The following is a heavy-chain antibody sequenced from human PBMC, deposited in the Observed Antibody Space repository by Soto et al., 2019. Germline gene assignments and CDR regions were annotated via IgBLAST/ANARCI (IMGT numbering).Heavy chain of an antibody. CDR1: GFTFRVYS. V-gene: IGHV3-48*02. Sequence: EVQLVESGGGLVQPGGSLGLSCSASGFTFRVYSMNWVRQAPGKGLEWGSYITSDERTIHYADSVKGRFTISRDNAKNSVYLQMTILRDEDTAVYYCASSVEGHFDFGGQGILVTVSS. CDR3: ASSVEGHFDF. D-gene: IGHD6-19*01. J-gene: IGHJ4*01. CDR2: ITSDERTI.